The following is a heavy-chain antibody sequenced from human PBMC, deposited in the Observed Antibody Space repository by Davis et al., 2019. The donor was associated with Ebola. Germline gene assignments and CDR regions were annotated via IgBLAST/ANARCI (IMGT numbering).Heavy chain of an antibody. J-gene: IGHJ5*02. CDR2: IDPRDSHT. CDR1: GYRFTDYW. V-gene: IGHV5-10-1*01. CDR3: ARRYSLPEGWLDP. Sequence: GESLKISCEGSGYRFTDYWINWVRQMPGKGLEWMGYIDPRDSHTNYSPAFQGHVSFSVDKSIGTAYLHLSSLKASDTAMYYCARRYSLPEGWLDPWGQGTLVTVSS. D-gene: IGHD2-2*01.